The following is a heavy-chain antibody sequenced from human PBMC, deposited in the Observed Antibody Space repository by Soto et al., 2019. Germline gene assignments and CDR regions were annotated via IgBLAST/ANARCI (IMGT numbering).Heavy chain of an antibody. CDR1: GGSISSGGYY. CDR2: IYYSGST. CDR3: ARVITMVRGVLGNWFDP. Sequence: SETLSLTCTVSGGSISSGGYYWSWIRQHPGKGLEWIGYIYYSGSTYYNPSLKSRVTISVGTSKNQFSLKLSSVTAADTAVYYCARVITMVRGVLGNWFDPWGQGTLVTVS. D-gene: IGHD3-10*01. J-gene: IGHJ5*02. V-gene: IGHV4-31*03.